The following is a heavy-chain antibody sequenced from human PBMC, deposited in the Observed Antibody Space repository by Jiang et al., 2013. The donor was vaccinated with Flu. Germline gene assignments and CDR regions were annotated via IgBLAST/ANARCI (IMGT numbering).Heavy chain of an antibody. V-gene: IGHV1-24*01. D-gene: IGHD5-24*01. CDR2: FDPEDGET. J-gene: IGHJ5*02. CDR3: ATPGMDGYNFKHRTGNWFDP. Sequence: GAEVKKPGASVKVSCKVSGYTLTELSMHWVRQAPGKGLEWMGGFDPEDGETIYAQKFQGRVTMTEDTSTDTAYMELSSLRSEDTAVYYCATPGMDGYNFKHRTGNWFDPWGQGTLVTVSS. CDR1: GYTLTELS.